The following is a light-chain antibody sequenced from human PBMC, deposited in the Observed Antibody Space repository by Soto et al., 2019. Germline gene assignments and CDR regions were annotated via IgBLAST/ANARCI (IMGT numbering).Light chain of an antibody. V-gene: IGLV1-44*01. CDR2: SNN. J-gene: IGLJ2*01. CDR3: ATWDDSLNGPGVV. CDR1: SSNIGSNT. Sequence: QSALTQPPSASGTPGQRVTISCSGRSSNIGSNTINWYQQLPGTAPKLLIYSNNLRPSGVPDRFSGSKSGTSASLAISGLQSEDEADYYCATWDDSLNGPGVVFGGGTKVTVL.